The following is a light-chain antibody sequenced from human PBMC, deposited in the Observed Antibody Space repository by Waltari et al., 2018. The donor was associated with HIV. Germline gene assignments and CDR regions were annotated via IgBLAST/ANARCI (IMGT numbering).Light chain of an antibody. V-gene: IGKV1-33*01. CDR3: QQYENLPLT. CDR2: DAS. CDR1: QDISNY. Sequence: DIQMTQSPSSLSPSVGDRVTITCQASQDISNYLNWYQQKPGKAPKLLSYDASNLETGVPSRFSGSGSGTDFTFTISSLQPEDVATYYCQQYENLPLTFGGGTKVEIK. J-gene: IGKJ4*01.